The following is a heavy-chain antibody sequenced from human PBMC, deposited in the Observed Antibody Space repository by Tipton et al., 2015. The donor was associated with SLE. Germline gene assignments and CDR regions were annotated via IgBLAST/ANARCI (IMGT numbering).Heavy chain of an antibody. D-gene: IGHD3-10*01. CDR1: GGSISSSSYY. CDR2: IYYSGST. V-gene: IGHV4-39*07. CDR3: ARVTGRSSDWFDP. J-gene: IGHJ5*02. Sequence: LRLSCTVSGGSISSSSYYWGWIRQPPGKGLEWIGSIYYSGSTNYNPSLKSRVTISVDTSKNQFSLKLSSVTAADTAVYYCARVTGRSSDWFDPWGQGTLVTVSS.